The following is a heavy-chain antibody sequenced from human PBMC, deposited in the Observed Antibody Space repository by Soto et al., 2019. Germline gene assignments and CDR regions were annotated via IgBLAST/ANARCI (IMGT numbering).Heavy chain of an antibody. CDR1: GFSLSTSGVS. D-gene: IGHD3-10*01. Sequence: QITLKESGPTLVKPTQTLTLTCTFSGFSLSTSGVSVGWVRQPPGKSLEWLALIFWDDDTRYSPSLRNRLTITKETSKTEVVLTMINMDPVETATYFCAHRLGEFGSRLAFDYWGQGTLVTVSS. V-gene: IGHV2-5*02. CDR2: IFWDDDT. J-gene: IGHJ4*02. CDR3: AHRLGEFGSRLAFDY.